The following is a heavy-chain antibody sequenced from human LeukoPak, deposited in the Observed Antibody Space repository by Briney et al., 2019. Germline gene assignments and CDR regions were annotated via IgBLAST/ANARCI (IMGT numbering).Heavy chain of an antibody. CDR3: AREEYSSSPLDY. J-gene: IGHJ4*02. CDR2: ISSSSSTI. D-gene: IGHD6-6*01. CDR1: GFSINNGYY. V-gene: IGHV3-11*04. Sequence: LSLTCTVSGFSINNGYYWGWIRQPPGKGLEWVSYISSSSSTIYYADSVRGRFTISRDNAKNSLYLQMNSLRAEDTAVYYCAREEYSSSPLDYWGQGTLVTVSS.